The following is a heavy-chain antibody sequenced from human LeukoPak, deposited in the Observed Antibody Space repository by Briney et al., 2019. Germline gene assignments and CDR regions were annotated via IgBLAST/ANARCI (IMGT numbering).Heavy chain of an antibody. CDR1: GGSISSGGYY. Sequence: SETLSLTCTVSGGSISSGGYYWSWIRQHPGKGLEWIGYIYYSGSTYYNPSLKSRVTISVDTSKNQFSLKLSSVTAADTAVYYCARASVTLTGSGSHDYWGQGTLVTVSS. V-gene: IGHV4-31*03. CDR3: ARASVTLTGSGSHDY. J-gene: IGHJ4*02. D-gene: IGHD3-10*01. CDR2: IYYSGST.